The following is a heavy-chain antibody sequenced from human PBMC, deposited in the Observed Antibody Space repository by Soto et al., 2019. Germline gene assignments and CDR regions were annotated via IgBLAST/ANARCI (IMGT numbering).Heavy chain of an antibody. J-gene: IGHJ5*02. Sequence: LRLSCAASGFTFSSYGMHWVRQAPGKGLEWVAVISYDGSNKYYADSVKGRFTISRDNSKNTLYLQMNSLRAEDTAVYYCAKDRVSSSWYSGSDPWGQGTLVTVSS. CDR3: AKDRVSSSWYSGSDP. D-gene: IGHD6-13*01. CDR2: ISYDGSNK. V-gene: IGHV3-30*18. CDR1: GFTFSSYG.